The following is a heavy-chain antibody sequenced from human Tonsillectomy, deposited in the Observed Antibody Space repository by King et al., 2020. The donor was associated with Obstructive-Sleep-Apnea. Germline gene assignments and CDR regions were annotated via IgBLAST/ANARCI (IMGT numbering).Heavy chain of an antibody. CDR3: ARARQQLGQAHDY. J-gene: IGHJ4*02. CDR1: GFTFSSYS. D-gene: IGHD6-13*01. V-gene: IGHV3-21*01. Sequence: VQLVESGGGLVKPGGSLRLSCAASGFTFSSYSMNWVRQAPGKGLEWVSSISSSSSYIYYADSVKGRFTISRDNAKNSLYLQMNSLRAEDTAVYYCARARQQLGQAHDYWGQGTLVTVSS. CDR2: ISSSSSYI.